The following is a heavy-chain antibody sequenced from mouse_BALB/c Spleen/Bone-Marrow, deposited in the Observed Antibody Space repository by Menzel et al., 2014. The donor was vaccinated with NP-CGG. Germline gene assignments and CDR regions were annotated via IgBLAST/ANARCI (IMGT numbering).Heavy chain of an antibody. V-gene: IGHV1S81*02. CDR1: GYTFTSYW. D-gene: IGHD2-3*01. CDR3: ARWLLQYFDV. Sequence: KESGAELVKPGASVKLSCKASGYTFTSYWMHWVKQRPGQGLEWVGEIIPSNGRTNYNEKFKSKATLTVDKSSNTAYMQLSSLTSEDSAVYYCARWLLQYFDVWGAGTTVTVSS. CDR2: IIPSNGRT. J-gene: IGHJ1*01.